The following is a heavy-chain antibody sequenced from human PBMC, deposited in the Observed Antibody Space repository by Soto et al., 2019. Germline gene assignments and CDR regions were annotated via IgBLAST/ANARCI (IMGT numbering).Heavy chain of an antibody. J-gene: IGHJ5*02. CDR3: ARVMVVAALFDP. CDR2: IYYSGST. CDR1: GGSISSYY. V-gene: IGHV4-59*01. D-gene: IGHD2-15*01. Sequence: SETLSLTCTVSGGSISSYYWSLIRQPPGKGLEWIGYIYYSGSTNYNPSLKSRVTISVDTSKNQFSLKLSSVTAADTAVYYCARVMVVAALFDPWGQGTLVTVSS.